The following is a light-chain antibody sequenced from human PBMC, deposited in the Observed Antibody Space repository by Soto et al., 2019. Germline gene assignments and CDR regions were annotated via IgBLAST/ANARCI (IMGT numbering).Light chain of an antibody. CDR2: AAS. Sequence: DIEMTQSPSSLSASVGDRVTITCRASQGVSINLNWYQQKPGRAPKVLIYAASNLQSGVPSRFSGHGSGTDFTLTISSLQPDDFATYYCQHTYNIPWTFVQGTKVEIK. V-gene: IGKV1-39*01. J-gene: IGKJ1*01. CDR1: QGVSIN. CDR3: QHTYNIPWT.